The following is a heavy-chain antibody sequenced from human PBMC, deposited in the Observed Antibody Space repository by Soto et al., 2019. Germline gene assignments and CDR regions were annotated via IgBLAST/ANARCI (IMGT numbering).Heavy chain of an antibody. Sequence: SETLSLTCTVSGGSISSYYWSWIRQPPGKGLEWIGYIYYSGTTNYNPSLKSRVTISVDTSKNQFSLKLTSLTAADTAIYYCAAVAGGCSRTTCQIDPWGQGTLVTVSS. CDR2: IYYSGTT. D-gene: IGHD2-2*01. J-gene: IGHJ5*02. V-gene: IGHV4-59*08. CDR1: GGSISSYY. CDR3: AAVAGGCSRTTCQIDP.